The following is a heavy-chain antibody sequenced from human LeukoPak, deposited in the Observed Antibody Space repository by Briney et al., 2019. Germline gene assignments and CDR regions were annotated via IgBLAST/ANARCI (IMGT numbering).Heavy chain of an antibody. Sequence: SETLSLTCTVSGGSVSSGSYFWSWIRQPPGKGLEWIGYIYYSGSTNYNPSLKSRVAISKGTSKNQFSLKLSSVTAADTAVYYCAREGSSWYGSPTYYFDYWGQGTLVTVSS. CDR1: GGSVSSGSYF. V-gene: IGHV4-61*01. J-gene: IGHJ4*02. CDR2: IYYSGST. CDR3: AREGSSWYGSPTYYFDY. D-gene: IGHD6-13*01.